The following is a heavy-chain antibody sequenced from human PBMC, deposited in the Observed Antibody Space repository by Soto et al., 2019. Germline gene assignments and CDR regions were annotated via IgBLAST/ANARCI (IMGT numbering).Heavy chain of an antibody. Sequence: WASVKVSCKASGGTFSIYAFSWVRQAPGQGLEWMGGIIPIYGTPNSAQKFQDRLTITADESTTTAYMELSMLRSEDTAMYYCARASLPYCGGDCPLDYWGLGTLVTVSS. CDR2: IIPIYGTP. CDR3: ARASLPYCGGDCPLDY. CDR1: GGTFSIYA. D-gene: IGHD2-21*02. V-gene: IGHV1-69*13. J-gene: IGHJ4*02.